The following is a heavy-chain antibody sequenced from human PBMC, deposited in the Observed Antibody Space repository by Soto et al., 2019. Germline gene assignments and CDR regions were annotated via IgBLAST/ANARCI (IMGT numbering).Heavy chain of an antibody. V-gene: IGHV3-33*01. J-gene: IGHJ3*02. CDR1: GFTFSSYG. D-gene: IGHD2-15*01. CDR3: ARDGEGYCSGGSCYSTYALDI. CDR2: IWYDGSNK. Sequence: GGSLRLSCAASGFTFSSYGMHWVRQAPGKGLEWVAVIWYDGSNKYYADSVKGRFTISRDNSKNTLYLQMNSLRAEDTAVYYCARDGEGYCSGGSCYSTYALDIWDQGTMVTVSS.